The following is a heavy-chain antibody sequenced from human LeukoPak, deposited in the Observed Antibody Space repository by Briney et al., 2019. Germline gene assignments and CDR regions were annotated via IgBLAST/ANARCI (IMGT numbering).Heavy chain of an antibody. CDR3: ARGEVVTYFDY. J-gene: IGHJ4*02. D-gene: IGHD4-23*01. Sequence: ASVKVSCKASGGTFSSYAISWLRQAPGQGLEWMGGIIPIFGTANYAQKFQGRVTITADESTRTAYMELSSLRSEDTAVYYCARGEVVTYFDYWGQGTLVTVSS. CDR1: GGTFSSYA. CDR2: IIPIFGTA. V-gene: IGHV1-69*13.